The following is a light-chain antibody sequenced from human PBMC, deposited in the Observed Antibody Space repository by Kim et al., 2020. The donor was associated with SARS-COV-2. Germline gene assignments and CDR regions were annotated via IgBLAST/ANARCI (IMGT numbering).Light chain of an antibody. V-gene: IGKV1-39*01. J-gene: IGKJ1*01. Sequence: SVGDRVTITCRASQGISSYLNWYQQKPRKAPKLLIYAASSLQSRVPSRFSGIGSGTDFTLTISSLQPEDFATYYCQQSYSTLTWTFGQGTKVDIK. CDR2: AAS. CDR1: QGISSY. CDR3: QQSYSTLTWT.